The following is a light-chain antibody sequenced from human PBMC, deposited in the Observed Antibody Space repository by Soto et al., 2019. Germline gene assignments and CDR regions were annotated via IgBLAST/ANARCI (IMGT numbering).Light chain of an antibody. CDR2: DAS. CDR3: QQRSNWPYT. CDR1: QSVSSY. Sequence: EIVLTQSPATLSLSPGERATLSCRASQSVSSYLAWYQQKPGQAPRLLIYDASNRATGIPARFSGSGSGTDFTHTISSLEPEDFAVYYCQQRSNWPYTCGHGTKLEIK. J-gene: IGKJ2*01. V-gene: IGKV3-11*01.